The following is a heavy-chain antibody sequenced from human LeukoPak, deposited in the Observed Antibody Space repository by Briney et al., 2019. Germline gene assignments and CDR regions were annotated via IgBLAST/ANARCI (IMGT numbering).Heavy chain of an antibody. J-gene: IGHJ4*02. CDR2: IYHSGST. Sequence: SQTLSLTCAVSGGSISSGGYSWSWIRQPPGKSLEWIGYIYHSGSTYYNPSLKSRVTISVDRSKNQFSLKLSSVTAADTAVYYCARVGTAMAFDYWGQGTLVTVSS. V-gene: IGHV4-30-2*01. CDR1: GGSISSGGYS. D-gene: IGHD5-18*01. CDR3: ARVGTAMAFDY.